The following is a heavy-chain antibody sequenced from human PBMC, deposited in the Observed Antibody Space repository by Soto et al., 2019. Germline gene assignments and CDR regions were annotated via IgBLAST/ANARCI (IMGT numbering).Heavy chain of an antibody. CDR3: AKNLELLWSPFDY. D-gene: IGHD3-10*01. Sequence: PGGSLILSCAASGFTFSSYGMHWVRQAPGKGLEWVAVISYDGSNKYYADSVKGRFTISRDNSKNTLYLQMNSLRAEDTAVYYCAKNLELLWSPFDYWGQGILVTVSS. CDR1: GFTFSSYG. J-gene: IGHJ4*02. CDR2: ISYDGSNK. V-gene: IGHV3-30*18.